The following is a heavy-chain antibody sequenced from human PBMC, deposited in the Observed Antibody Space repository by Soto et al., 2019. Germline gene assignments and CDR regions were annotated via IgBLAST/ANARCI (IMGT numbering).Heavy chain of an antibody. CDR2: INPSGGST. J-gene: IGHJ6*03. Sequence: GASVKVSCKASGYTFTSYYMHWVRQAPGQGLEWMGIINPSGGSTSYAQKFQGRVTMTRDTSTSTVYMELSSLRSEDTAVYYCASGFGDPAYYYYMDVWGKGTTVTVSS. D-gene: IGHD3-10*01. V-gene: IGHV1-46*03. CDR1: GYTFTSYY. CDR3: ASGFGDPAYYYYMDV.